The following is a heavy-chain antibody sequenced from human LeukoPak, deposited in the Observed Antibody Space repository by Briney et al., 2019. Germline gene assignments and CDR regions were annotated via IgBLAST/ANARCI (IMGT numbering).Heavy chain of an antibody. D-gene: IGHD2-21*01. V-gene: IGHV4-4*07. CDR3: ARSQIEGGDFDY. Sequence: SETLSLTCTVSGGSISSYYWSWIRQPAGKGLEWIGRIYTSGSPNYNPSLKSRVTMSVDTSKNQFSLKLSSVTAADTAVYYCARSQIEGGDFDYWGQGTLVTVSS. J-gene: IGHJ4*02. CDR2: IYTSGSP. CDR1: GGSISSYY.